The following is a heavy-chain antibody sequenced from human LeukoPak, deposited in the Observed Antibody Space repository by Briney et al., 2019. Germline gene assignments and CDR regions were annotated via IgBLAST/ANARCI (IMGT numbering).Heavy chain of an antibody. CDR3: ARSYSGSYFRFDD. V-gene: IGHV5-51*01. Sequence: GESLQISCKGSGYNFEHHWIGWVRQVPGKGLEWMGIIYPDDSDLRYSPSFQGQVTISVDKTLNTAYLQWSSLKASDTAMFYCARSYSGSYFRFDDWGQGTQVTVSS. D-gene: IGHD1-26*01. CDR1: GYNFEHHW. J-gene: IGHJ4*02. CDR2: IYPDDSDL.